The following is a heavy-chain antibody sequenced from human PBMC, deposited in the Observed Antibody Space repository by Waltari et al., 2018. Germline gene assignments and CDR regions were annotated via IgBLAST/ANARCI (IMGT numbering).Heavy chain of an antibody. D-gene: IGHD3-10*01. CDR1: GFTFSRYW. V-gene: IGHV3-7*01. CDR3: ARGGGIDAFDL. CDR2: IKQDGSEK. Sequence: EVQLVESGGGLVQPGGSLRRSCAASGFTFSRYWMSWVRRAPGKGLEWVTNIKQDGSEKYYVDSVKGRFTISRDNAKNSLYLQMNSLRAEDTAVYYCARGGGIDAFDLWGQGTMVTVSS. J-gene: IGHJ3*01.